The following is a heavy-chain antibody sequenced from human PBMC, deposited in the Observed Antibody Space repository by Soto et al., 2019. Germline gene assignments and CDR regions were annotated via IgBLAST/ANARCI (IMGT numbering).Heavy chain of an antibody. J-gene: IGHJ3*02. Sequence: AGSLRLSCAASGFTFSSYGMHWVRQAPGKGLEWVAVISYDGSNKYYADSVKGRFTISRDNSKNTLYLQMNSLRAEDTAVYYCAKDFYQNYYDSSGYYGDAFDIWGKGTMVTVS. V-gene: IGHV3-30*18. CDR1: GFTFSSYG. D-gene: IGHD3-22*01. CDR3: AKDFYQNYYDSSGYYGDAFDI. CDR2: ISYDGSNK.